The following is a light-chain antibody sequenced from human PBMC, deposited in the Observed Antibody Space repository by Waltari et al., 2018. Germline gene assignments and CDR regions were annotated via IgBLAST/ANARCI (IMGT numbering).Light chain of an antibody. CDR2: TDN. V-gene: IGLV1-47*01. Sequence: QSVLTQPPSASGTPGQRVTISCSGTSSNIGRNYVFWFHQLPGTAPKVLIYTDNHLPSGVPDLFSGSKSGTSASLAISGLRSEDEAYYDCATWDDSLSGYVFGSGTKVAVL. CDR3: ATWDDSLSGYV. CDR1: SSNIGRNY. J-gene: IGLJ1*01.